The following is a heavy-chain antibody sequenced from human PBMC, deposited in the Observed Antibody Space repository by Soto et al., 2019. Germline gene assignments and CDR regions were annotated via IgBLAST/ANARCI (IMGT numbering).Heavy chain of an antibody. CDR3: VREDDGGDSEYCGLDV. CDR1: GGSISYEYYH. J-gene: IGHJ6*02. V-gene: IGHV4-30-4*08. CDR2: VHCRWSI. D-gene: IGHD2-21*02. Sequence: QVQLQQSGPGLVKPSQTLSLTCTVSGGSISYEYYHWTWIRQSPGKGLEWLGYVHCRWSIMYNPSLMRRVTILMYSSESKFTLHLNSVTAADTSVYFCVREDDGGDSEYCGLDVWGQGTTVTVSS.